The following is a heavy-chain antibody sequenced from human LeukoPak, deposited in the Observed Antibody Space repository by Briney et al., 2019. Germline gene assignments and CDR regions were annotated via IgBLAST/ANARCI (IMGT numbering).Heavy chain of an antibody. Sequence: GGSLRLSCAASGFTFSAYGMNWVRQAPGEGLEWISSINSASHYIYYADSVTGRFTISRDNARNSLYLQMNSLRAEDTAVYYCARGPSYYATTGFYSEYWGQGILVTVSS. CDR3: ARGPSYYATTGFYSEY. J-gene: IGHJ4*02. V-gene: IGHV3-21*01. CDR1: GFTFSAYG. CDR2: INSASHYI. D-gene: IGHD3-22*01.